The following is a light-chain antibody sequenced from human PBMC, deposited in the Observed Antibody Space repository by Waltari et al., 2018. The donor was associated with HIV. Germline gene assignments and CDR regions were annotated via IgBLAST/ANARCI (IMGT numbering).Light chain of an antibody. V-gene: IGLV1-44*01. Sequence: QSVLTQPPSVSGTPGQNVTNPCSGSSSNIGSNIVNWYQQLPGAAPKLLIYSNDQRPSGVPDRFSGSKSGTSASLAISGLQSADEADYYCAAWDDSLNGMFGGGTRLTVL. J-gene: IGLJ3*02. CDR2: SND. CDR1: SSNIGSNI. CDR3: AAWDDSLNGM.